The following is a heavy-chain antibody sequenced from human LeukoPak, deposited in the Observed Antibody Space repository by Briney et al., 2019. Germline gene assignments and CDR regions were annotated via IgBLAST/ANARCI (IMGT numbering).Heavy chain of an antibody. CDR3: ASSTVTVDY. CDR1: GGSVSSGSYY. J-gene: IGHJ4*02. D-gene: IGHD4-17*01. V-gene: IGHV4-61*01. CDR2: IYYSGST. Sequence: SETLSLTCTVSGGSVSSGSYYWSWIRQPPGKGLEWIGYIYYSGSTNYNPSLKSRVTISVDTSKNQFPLKLSSVTAADTAVYYCASSTVTVDYWGQGTLVTVSS.